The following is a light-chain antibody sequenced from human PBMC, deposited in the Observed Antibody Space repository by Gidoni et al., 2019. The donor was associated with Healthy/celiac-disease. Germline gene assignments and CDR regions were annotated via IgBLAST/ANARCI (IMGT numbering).Light chain of an antibody. CDR3: QQSYSTPWT. CDR1: QSISSY. V-gene: IGKV1-39*01. CDR2: AAS. J-gene: IGKJ1*01. Sequence: DIQMTQSPSSLSASVGDRVTITCLASQSISSYLNWYQQKPGKAPKLLSYAASSLQSGVPSRFSGIGSGTDFTLTISSLQPEDFATYYCQQSYSTPWTFGQGTKVEIK.